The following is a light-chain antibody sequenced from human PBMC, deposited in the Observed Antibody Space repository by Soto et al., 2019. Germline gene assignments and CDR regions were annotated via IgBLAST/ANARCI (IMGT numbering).Light chain of an antibody. CDR1: QSVSSNY. J-gene: IGKJ5*01. V-gene: IGKV3-20*01. CDR2: DAS. CDR3: QQYSGSPPTT. Sequence: EIVLTQSPGTLSLSPGEGATLSCRASQSVSSNYLAWYQQKPAQAPRLLIYDASSRATGIPDRFSGSGSGTDFTLTISRLEPEDFAVYFCQQYSGSPPTTFGHGTRLEIE.